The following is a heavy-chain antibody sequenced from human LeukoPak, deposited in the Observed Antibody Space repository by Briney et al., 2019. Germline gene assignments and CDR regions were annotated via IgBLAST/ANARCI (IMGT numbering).Heavy chain of an antibody. D-gene: IGHD6-6*01. J-gene: IGHJ4*02. V-gene: IGHV1-69*04. Sequence: ASVKVSCKASGGTFSSYAISWVRQAPGQGLEWMGRIIPILGIANYAQKFQGRVTITADESTSTAYMELSSLRSEDTAVYYCARGDSSSSGDYWGQGTLVTVSS. CDR2: IIPILGIA. CDR3: ARGDSSSSGDY. CDR1: GGTFSSYA.